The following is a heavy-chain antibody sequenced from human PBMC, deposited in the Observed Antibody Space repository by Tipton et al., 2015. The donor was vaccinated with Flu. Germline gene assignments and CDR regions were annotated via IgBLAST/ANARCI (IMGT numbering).Heavy chain of an antibody. V-gene: IGHV4-4*07. Sequence: TLSLTCTVSAGSISTYFWSWIRQPAGKGLEWIGRIYSTGNTNYNPSLNSRVTMSVDTSKNQFSLKLSPVTAADTAVYYCARVSRSGTSHAGYFDYWGQGTLVTVSS. J-gene: IGHJ4*02. D-gene: IGHD1-7*01. CDR1: AGSISTYF. CDR2: IYSTGNT. CDR3: ARVSRSGTSHAGYFDY.